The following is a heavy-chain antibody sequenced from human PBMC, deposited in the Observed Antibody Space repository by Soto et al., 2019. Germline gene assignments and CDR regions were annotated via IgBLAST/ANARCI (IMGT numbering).Heavy chain of an antibody. D-gene: IGHD3-22*01. CDR2: ISGSGGTT. CDR1: GFTFSSYA. Sequence: EVQLLESGGGLVQPGGSLRLSCAASGFTFSSYAMSWVRQAPGKGLEWVSTISGSGGTTYYADSVKGRFTISRDNSKNTLYMNMNSLRVEDTAVYYCAKDRYDSSGYFFNDYWGQGTLVTVSS. V-gene: IGHV3-23*01. CDR3: AKDRYDSSGYFFNDY. J-gene: IGHJ4*02.